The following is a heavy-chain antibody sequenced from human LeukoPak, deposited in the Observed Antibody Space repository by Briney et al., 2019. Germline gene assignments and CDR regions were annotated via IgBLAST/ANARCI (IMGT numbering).Heavy chain of an antibody. Sequence: PSETLSLTCTVSGGSNSSYYWSWIRQPAGKGLEWIGLIYTSGSTNYTPSLKSRVTMSVDTSKNQFSLKLSSVTAADTAVYYCARDSSGWKYNWFDPWGQGTLVTVSS. D-gene: IGHD6-19*01. CDR2: IYTSGST. V-gene: IGHV4-4*07. CDR3: ARDSSGWKYNWFDP. J-gene: IGHJ5*02. CDR1: GGSNSSYY.